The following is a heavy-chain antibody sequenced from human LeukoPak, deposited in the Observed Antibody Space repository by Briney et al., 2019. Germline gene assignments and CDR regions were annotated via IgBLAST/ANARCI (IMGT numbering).Heavy chain of an antibody. D-gene: IGHD3-10*01. V-gene: IGHV4-34*01. CDR3: ARVRVYYYYMDV. J-gene: IGHJ6*03. CDR2: INHSGST. CDR1: GGSFSGYY. Sequence: PSETLSLTCAVYGGSFSGYYWSWIRQPPGKGLEWIGEINHSGSTNYNPLLKSRVTISVDTSKNQFSLKLSSVTAADTAVYYCARVRVYYYYMDVWGKGTTVTVSS.